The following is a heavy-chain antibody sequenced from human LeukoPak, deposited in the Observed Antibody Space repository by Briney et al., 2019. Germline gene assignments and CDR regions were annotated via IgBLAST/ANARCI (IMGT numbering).Heavy chain of an antibody. CDR3: ARDSVVVVAAKTDWYNWFDP. V-gene: IGHV3-21*01. D-gene: IGHD2-15*01. Sequence: GGSLRLSCAASGFTFSSYSMNWVRQAPGKGLEWVSSISGSSSYIYYADSVKGRFTISRDNAKNSLYLQMNSLRAEDTAVYYCARDSVVVVAAKTDWYNWFDPWGQGTLVTVSS. J-gene: IGHJ5*02. CDR1: GFTFSSYS. CDR2: ISGSSSYI.